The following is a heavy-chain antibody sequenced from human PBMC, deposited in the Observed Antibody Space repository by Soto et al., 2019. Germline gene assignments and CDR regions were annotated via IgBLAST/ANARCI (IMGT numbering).Heavy chain of an antibody. J-gene: IGHJ6*02. CDR2: INSDGSST. CDR1: GFTFSSYW. D-gene: IGHD6-13*01. CDR3: ARRQPYYYYYGMDV. Sequence: GGSLRLFCAASGFTFSSYWMHSVRQAPGKGLVWVSRINSDGSSTSYADSVKGRFTISRDNAKTTLYLQMNSLRAEDTAVYYCARRQPYYYYYGMDVWGQGATVTVS. V-gene: IGHV3-74*01.